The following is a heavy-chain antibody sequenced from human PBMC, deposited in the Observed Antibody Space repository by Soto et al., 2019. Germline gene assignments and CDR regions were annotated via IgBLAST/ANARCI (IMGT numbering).Heavy chain of an antibody. V-gene: IGHV3-23*01. Sequence: GGSLRLSSTGSGFTWISYAMNWVRQAPGKGLEWVSVITSSGSSTNYADSVRGRFTISRDISKNTLYLQMNSLRAEDTALYYCAKEWVAGALFYWGQGTLVTVSS. CDR3: AKEWVAGALFY. CDR2: ITSSGSST. J-gene: IGHJ4*02. CDR1: GFTWISYA. D-gene: IGHD2-8*02.